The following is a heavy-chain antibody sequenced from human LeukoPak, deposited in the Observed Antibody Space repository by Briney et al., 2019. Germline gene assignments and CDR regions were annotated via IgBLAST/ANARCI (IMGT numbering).Heavy chain of an antibody. CDR1: GFTFSNYA. D-gene: IGHD2-21*01. Sequence: GGSLRLSCAASGFTFSNYAMSWVRQAPGKGLEWVSAISGSDGSTWYADSVKGRFTISRDNSKNTLYLHMNSLRDEDTALYYCAGDRAYPNDVFNIWGQGTMITVS. V-gene: IGHV3-23*01. CDR3: AGDRAYPNDVFNI. CDR2: ISGSDGST. J-gene: IGHJ3*02.